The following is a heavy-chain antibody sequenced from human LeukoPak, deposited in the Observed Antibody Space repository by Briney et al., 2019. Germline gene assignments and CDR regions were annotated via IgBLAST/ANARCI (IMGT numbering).Heavy chain of an antibody. V-gene: IGHV1-18*01. D-gene: IGHD3-10*01. CDR3: ARGRGYYGSGSYSYCYYYMDV. J-gene: IGHJ6*03. CDR1: GYTFTSYG. Sequence: ASVKVSCKASGYTFTSYGISWVRQAPGQGLEWMGWISAYNGNTNYAQKLQGRVTMTTDTSTSTAYMELRSLRSDDTAVYYCARGRGYYGSGSYSYCYYYMDVWGKGTTVTVSS. CDR2: ISAYNGNT.